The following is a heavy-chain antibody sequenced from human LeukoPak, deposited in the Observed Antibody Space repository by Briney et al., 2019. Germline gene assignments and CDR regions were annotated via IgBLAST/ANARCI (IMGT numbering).Heavy chain of an antibody. D-gene: IGHD1-26*01. CDR3: AKDVGSYSGSYSDY. V-gene: IGHV3-23*01. CDR1: GFTFSSYA. CDR2: ISGSGDYT. Sequence: GGSLRLSCAVSGFTFSSYAMSWVRQAPGKGLEWVSAISGSGDYTNYADSVKGRFTISRDNSKNPLYLELNRLRAEDTAVYYCAKDVGSYSGSYSDYWGQGTLVTVSS. J-gene: IGHJ4*02.